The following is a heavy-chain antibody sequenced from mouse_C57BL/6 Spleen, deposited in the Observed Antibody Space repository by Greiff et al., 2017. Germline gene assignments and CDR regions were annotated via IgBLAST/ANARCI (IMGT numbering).Heavy chain of an antibody. CDR2: IYPRSGNT. J-gene: IGHJ3*01. D-gene: IGHD1-1*01. Sequence: QVQLQQSGAELARPGASVKLSCKASGYTFTSYGLSWVKQRTGQGLEWIGEIYPRSGNTYYNEKFKGKATLTADKSSSTAYMELRSLTSEDSAVYFCARFITTVVGQGFAYWGQGTLVTVSA. CDR3: ARFITTVVGQGFAY. CDR1: GYTFTSYG. V-gene: IGHV1-81*01.